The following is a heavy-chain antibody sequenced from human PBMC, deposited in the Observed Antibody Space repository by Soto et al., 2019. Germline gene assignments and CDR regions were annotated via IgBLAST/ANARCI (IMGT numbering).Heavy chain of an antibody. J-gene: IGHJ3*02. V-gene: IGHV4-30-2*01. D-gene: IGHD3-3*01. Sequence: QLQLQESGSGLVKPSQTLSLTCAVSGGSISSGGYSWSWIRQPPGKGLEWIGYIYHSGSTYYNPSLKSRVTISVDRSKNQFSLKLRSVTAADTAVYYCARGSPASGWEANFWSGLDKPNDDAFDIWGQGTMVTVSS. CDR2: IYHSGST. CDR1: GGSISSGGYS. CDR3: ARGSPASGWEANFWSGLDKPNDDAFDI.